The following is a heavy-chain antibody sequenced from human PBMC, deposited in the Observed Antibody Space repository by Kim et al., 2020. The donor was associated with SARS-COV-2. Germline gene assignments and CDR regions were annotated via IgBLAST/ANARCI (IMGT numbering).Heavy chain of an antibody. CDR2: MNPNSGNT. Sequence: ASVKVSCKASGYTFTSYDINWVRQATGQGLEWMAWMNPNSGNTGYAQKFQGRVTMTRNTSISTAYMELSSLRSEDTAVYYCARGLKVPAAIWISYYYYYMAGWGKGTTVTVSS. V-gene: IGHV1-8*01. CDR1: GYTFTSYD. CDR3: ARGLKVPAAIWISYYYYYMAG. D-gene: IGHD2-2*01. J-gene: IGHJ6*03.